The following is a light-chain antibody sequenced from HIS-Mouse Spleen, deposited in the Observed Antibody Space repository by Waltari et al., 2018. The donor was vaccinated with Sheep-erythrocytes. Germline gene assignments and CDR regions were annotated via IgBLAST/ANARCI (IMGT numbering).Light chain of an antibody. J-gene: IGLJ1*01. V-gene: IGLV2-11*01. CDR3: CSYAGSYNHV. CDR1: SSDVGGYNY. CDR2: DVS. Sequence: QSALTQPASVSGSPGQSITISCTGTSSDVGGYNYVSWYQQHPGKAPKLMIYDVSKRPSGVPDRFSGSKSGNTASLTISGLQAEDDADYYCCSYAGSYNHVFATGTKVTVL.